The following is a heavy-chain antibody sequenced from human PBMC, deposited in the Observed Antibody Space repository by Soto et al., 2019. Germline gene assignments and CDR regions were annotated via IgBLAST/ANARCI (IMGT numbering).Heavy chain of an antibody. J-gene: IGHJ4*02. CDR2: IYYSGST. D-gene: IGHD3-10*01. CDR1: FGSISSSSYY. V-gene: IGHV4-39*01. Sequence: SETLSRTCTVCFGSISSSSYYWGWILQPPGKGLEWIGSIYYSGSTYYNPSLKSRVTISVDTSKNQFSLKLSSVTAADTAVYYCARITMVRGGAFDYWGQGTLVTVSS. CDR3: ARITMVRGGAFDY.